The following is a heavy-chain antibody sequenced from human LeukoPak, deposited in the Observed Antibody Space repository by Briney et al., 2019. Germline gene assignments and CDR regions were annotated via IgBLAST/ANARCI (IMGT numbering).Heavy chain of an antibody. V-gene: IGHV1-3*01. J-gene: IGHJ4*02. D-gene: IGHD4-17*01. CDR2: INAGNGNT. CDR3: AREWGDYGDYDWGVFDY. Sequence: ASVKVSCKASGYTFTSYYMHWVRQAPGQRLEWMGWINAGNGNTKYSQKFQGRVTITRDTSASTAYMELSSLRSEDTAVYYCAREWGDYGDYDWGVFDYWGQGTLVTVSS. CDR1: GYTFTSYY.